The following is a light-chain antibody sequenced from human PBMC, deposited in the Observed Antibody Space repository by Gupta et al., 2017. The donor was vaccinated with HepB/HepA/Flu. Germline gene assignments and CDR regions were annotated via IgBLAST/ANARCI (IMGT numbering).Light chain of an antibody. V-gene: IGKV3-11*01. Sequence: EVVLTQSPDTLSLSPGEIATLCCRARHSVSNYLAWYQQKPVQPTRLLFSDATERTTGIPAMCRGRVSGKVCTPTISSLEPEDFAVYYFQQRTNGPLTFGGGTKVEIK. J-gene: IGKJ4*01. CDR1: HSVSNY. CDR2: DAT. CDR3: QQRTNGPLT.